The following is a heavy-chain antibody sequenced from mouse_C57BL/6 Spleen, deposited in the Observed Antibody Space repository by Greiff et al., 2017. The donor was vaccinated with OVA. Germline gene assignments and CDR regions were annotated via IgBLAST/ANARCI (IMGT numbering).Heavy chain of an antibody. CDR2: IRLKSDNYAT. CDR1: GFTFSNYW. CDR3: TKLLSWFAY. Sequence: DVKLVESGGGLVQPGGSMKLSCVASGFTFSNYWMNWVRQSPEKGLEWVAQIRLKSDNYATHYAESVKGRFTISRDDSKSSVYLQMNNLRAEDTGIYYCTKLLSWFAYWGQGTLVTVSA. D-gene: IGHD2-12*01. J-gene: IGHJ3*01. V-gene: IGHV6-3*01.